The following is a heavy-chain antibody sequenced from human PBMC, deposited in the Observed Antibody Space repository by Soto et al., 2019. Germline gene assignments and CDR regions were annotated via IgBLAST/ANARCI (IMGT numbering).Heavy chain of an antibody. J-gene: IGHJ5*02. Sequence: PGGSLRLSCAASGFTFSGSAMHWVRQASGKGLEWVGRIRSKANSYATAYAASVKGRFTISRDDSKNTAYLQMNSLKTEDTAVYYCTTSSSWSLRFDPWGQGTLVTVSS. CDR3: TTSSSWSLRFDP. D-gene: IGHD6-13*01. CDR2: IRSKANSYAT. CDR1: GFTFSGSA. V-gene: IGHV3-73*01.